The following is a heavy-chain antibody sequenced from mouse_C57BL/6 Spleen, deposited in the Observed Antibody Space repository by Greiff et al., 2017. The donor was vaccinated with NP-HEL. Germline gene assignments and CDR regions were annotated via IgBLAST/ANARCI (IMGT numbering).Heavy chain of an antibody. CDR2: IDPEDGTT. CDR3: ARERYDGNPLDY. V-gene: IGHV14-2*01. Sequence: VKLQQSGAELVKPGASVKLSCTASGFNIKDYYMHWVKQRTEQGLEWIGKIDPEDGTTKYAPKFQGRATIPADTSSNTDYLQLSSLTSEDTAVYLCARERYDGNPLDYWGQGTTLTVSS. D-gene: IGHD2-3*01. J-gene: IGHJ2*01. CDR1: GFNIKDYY.